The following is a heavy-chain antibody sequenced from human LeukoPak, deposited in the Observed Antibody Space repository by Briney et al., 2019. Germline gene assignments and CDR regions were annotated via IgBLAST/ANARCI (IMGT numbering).Heavy chain of an antibody. CDR2: INPNSGGT. D-gene: IGHD6-19*01. CDR1: GYTFTGYY. Sequence: ASVKVCCKASGYTFTGYYMHWVRQAPGQGLEWMGWINPNSGGTNYAQKFQGRVTMTRDTSISTAYMELSRLRSDDTAVYYCASDIAVAGTRSEYYYYYYYGMDVWGQGTTVTVYS. CDR3: ASDIAVAGTRSEYYYYYYYGMDV. J-gene: IGHJ6*02. V-gene: IGHV1-2*02.